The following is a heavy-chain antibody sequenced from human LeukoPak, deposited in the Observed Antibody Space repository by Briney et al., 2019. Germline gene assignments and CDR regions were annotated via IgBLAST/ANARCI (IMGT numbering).Heavy chain of an antibody. D-gene: IGHD5-24*01. J-gene: IGHJ4*02. CDR1: GVSITSYY. CDR2: IYYSGST. CDR3: ARVRRDGYNSPDY. V-gene: IGHV4-59*01. Sequence: SETLPLTCTVSGVSITSYYWSWIRQPPGKGLECIGYIYYSGSTYYNPSLKSRVTISVDTSKNQFSLKLSSVTAADTAVYYCARVRRDGYNSPDYWGQGTLVTVSS.